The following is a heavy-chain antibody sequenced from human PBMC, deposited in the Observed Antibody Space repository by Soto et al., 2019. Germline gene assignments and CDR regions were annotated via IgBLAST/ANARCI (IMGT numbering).Heavy chain of an antibody. Sequence: RLSCAASGFTFSDYYMSWIRQAPGKGLEWVSYISSSGSTIYYADSVKGRFTISRDNAKNSLYLQMNSLRAEGTAVYYCARDTIFWQSYYFDYWGQGTLVTVSS. CDR3: ARDTIFWQSYYFDY. CDR2: ISSSGSTI. V-gene: IGHV3-11*01. CDR1: GFTFSDYY. J-gene: IGHJ4*02. D-gene: IGHD3-9*01.